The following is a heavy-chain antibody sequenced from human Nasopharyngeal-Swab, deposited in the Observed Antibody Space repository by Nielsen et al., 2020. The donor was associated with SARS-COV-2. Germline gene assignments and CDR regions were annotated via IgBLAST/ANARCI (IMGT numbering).Heavy chain of an antibody. CDR2: INTNTGNP. CDR1: GYTFTNYA. D-gene: IGHD6-19*01. J-gene: IGHJ4*02. Sequence: ASVKVSCKASGYTFTNYALNWVRQAPGQGLEWMGWINTNTGNPTYAQGFTGQFVFSLDTSVSTAYLQISGLKPEDTAVYRCAREGDASVPGTLFDYWGQGTQVTVSS. V-gene: IGHV7-4-1*02. CDR3: AREGDASVPGTLFDY.